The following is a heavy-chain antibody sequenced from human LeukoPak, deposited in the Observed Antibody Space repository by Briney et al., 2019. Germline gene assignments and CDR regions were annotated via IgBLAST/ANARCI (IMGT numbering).Heavy chain of an antibody. V-gene: IGHV1-18*01. D-gene: IGHD6-19*01. Sequence: ASVKVSCKASGYTFTSYEINWVRQAPGQGLEWMGWISAYNGNTNYAQKLQGRVTMTTDTSTSTAYMELRSLRSDDTAVYYCARDQVKVAEFDYWGQGTLVTVSS. CDR2: ISAYNGNT. J-gene: IGHJ4*02. CDR3: ARDQVKVAEFDY. CDR1: GYTFTSYE.